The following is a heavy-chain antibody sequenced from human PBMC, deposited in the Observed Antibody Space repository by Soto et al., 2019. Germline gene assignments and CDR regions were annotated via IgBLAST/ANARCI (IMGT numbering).Heavy chain of an antibody. V-gene: IGHV3-74*01. J-gene: IGHJ6*04. Sequence: EVQLVESGGGLVQPGGSLSPACAASGFTLSVRSMHWVRQAPGKGLVWVSGIDNAGTDSTYADSVKGRFTSSRDNAKNMLYLQMNSLRVEDTAVYYCARGWFGPDVWGKGTTVTVSS. D-gene: IGHD3-10*01. CDR2: IDNAGTDS. CDR3: ARGWFGPDV. CDR1: GFTLSVRS.